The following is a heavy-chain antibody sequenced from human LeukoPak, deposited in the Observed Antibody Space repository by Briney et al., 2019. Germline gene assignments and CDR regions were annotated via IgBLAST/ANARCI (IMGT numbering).Heavy chain of an antibody. D-gene: IGHD3-10*01. V-gene: IGHV3-11*01. CDR3: AGEYYYGSGEDY. CDR1: GFTFSDYY. Sequence: GGSLRLSCAASGFTFSDYYMSWIRQAPGKGLEWVSYISSSGSTIYYADPVKGRFTISRDNAKNSLYLQMNSLRAEDTAVYYCAGEYYYGSGEDYWGQGTLVTVSS. J-gene: IGHJ4*02. CDR2: ISSSGSTI.